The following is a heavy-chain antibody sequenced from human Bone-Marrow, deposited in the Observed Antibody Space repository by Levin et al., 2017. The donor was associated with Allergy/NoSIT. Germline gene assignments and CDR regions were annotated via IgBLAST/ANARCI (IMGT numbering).Heavy chain of an antibody. J-gene: IGHJ6*02. CDR2: SRNKANRYIT. CDR1: GFTFSDHY. Sequence: GESLKISCATSGFTFSDHYIEWVRQAPGKGLEWVGRSRNKANRYITEYAASVEGRFTISRDDSMKSLYLQMNSLRAEDTAVYYCTRDMDVWGQGTTVTVSS. CDR3: TRDMDV. V-gene: IGHV3-72*01.